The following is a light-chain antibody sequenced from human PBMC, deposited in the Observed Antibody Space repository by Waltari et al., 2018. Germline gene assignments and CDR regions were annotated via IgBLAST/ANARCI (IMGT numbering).Light chain of an antibody. CDR2: ADT. V-gene: IGLV1-40*01. Sequence: QSLLPQPPSVSGAPGQRVTIPCTGSSSNIGAGHAVPRYHQLPGPAPKLPIFADTDRPSGVPDRFSGSKSGTSASLVITGLQAEDEGDYFCQSYDSSQGGSLYVFGTGTKVTVL. CDR3: QSYDSSQGGSLYV. J-gene: IGLJ1*01. CDR1: SSNIGAGHA.